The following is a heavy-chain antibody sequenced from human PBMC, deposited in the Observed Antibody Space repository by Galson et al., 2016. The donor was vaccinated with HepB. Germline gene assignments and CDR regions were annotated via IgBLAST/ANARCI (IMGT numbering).Heavy chain of an antibody. CDR2: IIPLSGTA. CDR3: ERVHGLFWSGSYYFDY. J-gene: IGHJ4*02. D-gene: IGHD3-3*01. Sequence: SVKVSCKASGGTFRNYGFSWVRQAPGQGLEWMGGIIPLSGTANYAQKFQGRVTISADDSMDTAYMDLSSLRYEDTAVYYCERVHGLFWSGSYYFDYLCQGTLITLSS. CDR1: GGTFRNYG. V-gene: IGHV1-69*13.